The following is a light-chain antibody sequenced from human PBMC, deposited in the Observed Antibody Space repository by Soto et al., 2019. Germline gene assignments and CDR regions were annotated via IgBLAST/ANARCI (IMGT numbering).Light chain of an antibody. V-gene: IGKV1-27*01. CDR3: QKYNSAPRT. J-gene: IGKJ1*01. Sequence: DIKMTQSPSSLSESVGDRVTLTCRASQGISNYLAWYQQKPGKVPKLLIYAASTLQSGVPSRFSGSGSGTDFTLTISSLQPEDVATYYCQKYNSAPRTFGQGTKVDIK. CDR1: QGISNY. CDR2: AAS.